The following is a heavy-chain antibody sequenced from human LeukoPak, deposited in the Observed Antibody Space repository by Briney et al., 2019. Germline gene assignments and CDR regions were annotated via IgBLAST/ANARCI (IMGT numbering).Heavy chain of an antibody. J-gene: IGHJ6*03. CDR1: GFTFSSYG. CDR3: AKVLLRALNYMDV. V-gene: IGHV3-23*01. D-gene: IGHD2-15*01. Sequence: PGGSLRLSCAASGFTFSSYGMSWVRQAPGKGLEWVSAISGSGGSTYYADFVKGRFTISRDNSKSTLYLQMNNLRADDTAVYYCAKVLLRALNYMDVWGKGTTVTVSS. CDR2: ISGSGGST.